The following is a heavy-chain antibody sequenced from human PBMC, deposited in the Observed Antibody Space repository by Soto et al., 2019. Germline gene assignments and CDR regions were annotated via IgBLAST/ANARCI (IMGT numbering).Heavy chain of an antibody. V-gene: IGHV4-59*01. CDR3: ARQQLLPFYYALDV. Sequence: SETLSLTCNVSGGSISGYYWSWIRQSPGKGLEYIGYIYYRGSTNYNSSLKSRVTMSVDTSRNQFSLKMNSVTAADTAVYYCARQQLLPFYYALDVWGQGTTVTVPS. CDR1: GGSISGYY. CDR2: IYYRGST. D-gene: IGHD1-26*01. J-gene: IGHJ6*02.